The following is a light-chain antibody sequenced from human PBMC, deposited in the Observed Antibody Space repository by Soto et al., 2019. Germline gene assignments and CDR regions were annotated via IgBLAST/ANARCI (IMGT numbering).Light chain of an antibody. J-gene: IGLJ7*01. V-gene: IGLV1-40*01. CDR3: QSYDSSLSGYAV. CDR2: GKN. CDR1: SSNIGAGYD. Sequence: QSALTQPPSVSGAPGQRVTISCTGSSSNIGAGYDVHWYQQLPGTAPKLLIYGKNNRPSGVPDRFSGSKSGTSASLAITGLQAEDGADYYCQSYDSSLSGYAVFGGGTQLTVL.